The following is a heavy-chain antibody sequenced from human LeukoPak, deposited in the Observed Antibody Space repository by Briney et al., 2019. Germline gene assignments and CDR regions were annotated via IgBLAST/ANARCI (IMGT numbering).Heavy chain of an antibody. V-gene: IGHV1-69*13. CDR1: GGTFNSYA. Sequence: SVKVSCKASGGTFNSYAISWVRQAPGQGLEWMGGVIPFFGTPNYAQKFQGRVTIIADESTSTAYMELSSLRSEDTAVYYCAREGYSSSWNSHYYYYGMDVWGQGTTVTVSS. CDR3: AREGYSSSWNSHYYYYGMDV. D-gene: IGHD6-13*01. CDR2: VIPFFGTP. J-gene: IGHJ6*02.